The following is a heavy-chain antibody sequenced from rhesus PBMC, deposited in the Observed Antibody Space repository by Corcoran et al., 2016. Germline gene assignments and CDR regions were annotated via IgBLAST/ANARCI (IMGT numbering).Heavy chain of an antibody. CDR2: VDPEDGEA. J-gene: IGHJ3*01. V-gene: IGHV1-111*02. Sequence: EVQLVQSGAEVKNPGASVKISCKDSGYTFTDYYLHWVRQAPGKGLGVIGRVDPEDGEAIHAQKFQDTVTITADTSTDAAYMELSSLRAEDAAVYYCATGAGMFDFWGQGLRVTVSS. D-gene: IGHD3-9*01. CDR3: ATGAGMFDF. CDR1: GYTFTDYY.